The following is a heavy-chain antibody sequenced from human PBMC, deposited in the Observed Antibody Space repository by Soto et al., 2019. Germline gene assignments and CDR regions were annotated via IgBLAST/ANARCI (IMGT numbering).Heavy chain of an antibody. V-gene: IGHV4-4*07. D-gene: IGHD5-12*01. CDR3: ARARGYEVQGGNWFDH. Sequence: SETLSLTCTVSGGSISSPYWSWIRQPAGKGLEWIGRIYASGSTNYNPSLKSRVTMSLDTSRNQFSLKLTSVTAADTAMYYCARARGYEVQGGNWFDHWGQGTLVTVSS. J-gene: IGHJ5*02. CDR1: GGSISSPY. CDR2: IYASGST.